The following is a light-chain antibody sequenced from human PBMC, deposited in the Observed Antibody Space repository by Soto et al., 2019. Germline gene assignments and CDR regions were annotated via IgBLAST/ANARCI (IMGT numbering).Light chain of an antibody. CDR3: QQYGSSPT. CDR2: GAS. Sequence: EIVLTQSPGTLSLSPGERATLSCRASQSVSSSYLAWDQQKPGQAPRLLIYGASSRATGIPDRFSGSGSGTDFTLTISRLEPEGIAVYYCQQYGSSPTFGPGTKVDIK. V-gene: IGKV3-20*01. J-gene: IGKJ3*01. CDR1: QSVSSSY.